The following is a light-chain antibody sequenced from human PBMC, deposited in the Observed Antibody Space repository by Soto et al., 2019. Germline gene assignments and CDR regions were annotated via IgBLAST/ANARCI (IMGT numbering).Light chain of an antibody. Sequence: DIQMTQSPSTLSASGGDRVTITCRASQSISSWLAGYQQKPGKAPKLLIYKASSLESGVPPRVSGSGSGREFTRTTSCLQPDELETEYGPQYNSSPTFGRGTEVEIK. V-gene: IGKV1-5*03. J-gene: IGKJ1*01. CDR2: KAS. CDR1: QSISSW. CDR3: PQYNSSPT.